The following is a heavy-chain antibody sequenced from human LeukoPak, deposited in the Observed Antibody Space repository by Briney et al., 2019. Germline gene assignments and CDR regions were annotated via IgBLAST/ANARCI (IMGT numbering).Heavy chain of an antibody. Sequence: GGSLRLSCVVSGFTFSNYWMSWVRQVPGKGLEWVANIKEDGSERYYVDSVKGRFTISSDNAKNSLYLQMNSLRAEDTSVYYCVSGGSYHSHWGQGTLVTVSS. J-gene: IGHJ4*02. V-gene: IGHV3-7*01. CDR3: VSGGSYHSH. CDR2: IKEDGSER. D-gene: IGHD3-16*02. CDR1: GFTFSNYW.